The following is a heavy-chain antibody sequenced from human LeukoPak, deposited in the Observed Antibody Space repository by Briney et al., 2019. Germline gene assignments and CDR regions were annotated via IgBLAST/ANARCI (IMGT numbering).Heavy chain of an antibody. V-gene: IGHV1-69*06. J-gene: IGHJ3*02. CDR1: GGTFSSYA. Sequence: ASVKVSCKASGGTFSSYAISWVRQAPGQGLEWRGGIIPIFGTANYAQKFQGRGTITADKSTSTAYMELSSLRSEDTAVSYCASRDTAMVEWGAFDIWGQGTMVTVSS. D-gene: IGHD5-18*01. CDR2: IIPIFGTA. CDR3: ASRDTAMVEWGAFDI.